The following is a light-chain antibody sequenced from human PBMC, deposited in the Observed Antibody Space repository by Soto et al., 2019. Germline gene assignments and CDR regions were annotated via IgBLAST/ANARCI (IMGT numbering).Light chain of an antibody. CDR2: GAS. CDR3: QQYGSSLSIT. Sequence: PGERATLSCRASQSVSSSYLAWYQQKPGQAPRLLIYGASSRATGIPDRFSGSGSGTDFTLTISRLEPEDFAVYYCQQYGSSLSITFGQGTRLEI. V-gene: IGKV3-20*01. CDR1: QSVSSSY. J-gene: IGKJ5*01.